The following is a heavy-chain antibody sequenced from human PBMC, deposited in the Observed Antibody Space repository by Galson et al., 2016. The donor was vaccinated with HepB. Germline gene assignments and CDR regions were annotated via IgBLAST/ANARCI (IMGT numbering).Heavy chain of an antibody. D-gene: IGHD6-13*01. V-gene: IGHV3-23*01. Sequence: SLRLSCAASGFTFITSVMSWVRQTPGKGLEWVSSFRGRANTQYADSVRGRFTASRDDSKGTLFLQMNSLTADDTAVYYCVKDRPYGTGWYGCPESWGQGTLVIVSS. CDR3: VKDRPYGTGWYGCPES. CDR2: FRGRANT. CDR1: GFTFITSV. J-gene: IGHJ5*02.